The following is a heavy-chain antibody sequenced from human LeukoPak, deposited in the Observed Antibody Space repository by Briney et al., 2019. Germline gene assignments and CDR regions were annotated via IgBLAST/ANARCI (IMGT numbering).Heavy chain of an antibody. CDR1: GGSISSSSYY. CDR3: ARQRPTGFDY. Sequence: PSETLSLTCTVSGGSISSSSYYWGWIRQPPGKGLEWIGSIYYSGSTYYNPSLKSRVTTSVDTSKNQFSLKLSSVTAADTAVYYCARQRPTGFDYWGQGTLVTVSS. V-gene: IGHV4-39*01. D-gene: IGHD4-17*01. J-gene: IGHJ4*02. CDR2: IYYSGST.